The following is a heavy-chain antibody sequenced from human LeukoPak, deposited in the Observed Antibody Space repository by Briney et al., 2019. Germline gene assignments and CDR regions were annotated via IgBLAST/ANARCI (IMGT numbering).Heavy chain of an antibody. CDR3: VRGYSFGPYGMDV. CDR2: ISDSGGST. V-gene: IGHV3-23*01. CDR1: GFTFSSYA. J-gene: IGHJ6*02. Sequence: PGGSLRLSCAASGFTFSSYAMHWVRQAPGKGLEWVSAISDSGGSTYYADSVKGRFTISRDNSKNTLYLQMSSLRAEDTAVYFCVRGYSFGPYGMDVWGQGTTVTVSS. D-gene: IGHD2-15*01.